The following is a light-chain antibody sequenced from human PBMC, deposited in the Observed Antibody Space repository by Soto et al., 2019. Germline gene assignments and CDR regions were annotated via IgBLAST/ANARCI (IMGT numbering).Light chain of an antibody. CDR2: LGS. CDR1: QSLPHSNGYNY. Sequence: DIVVTQSPLSLPVTPGEPASISCRSSQSLPHSNGYNYLEWYLQKPGQSPQLLIYLGSNRASGVPDRFSGSGSGTDFTLKISSVEAEDVGVYYCMQSLQTWTFGRGTKVDIK. CDR3: MQSLQTWT. V-gene: IGKV2-28*01. J-gene: IGKJ1*01.